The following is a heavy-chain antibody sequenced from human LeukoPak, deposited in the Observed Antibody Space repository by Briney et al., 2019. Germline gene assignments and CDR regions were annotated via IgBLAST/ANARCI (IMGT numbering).Heavy chain of an antibody. J-gene: IGHJ5*02. V-gene: IGHV4-39*01. CDR2: VYYSGGT. CDR3: ARVYGDKPIWFNP. D-gene: IGHD4-23*01. CDR1: GGSISSRSYY. Sequence: PSETLSLTCTVSGGSISSRSYYWGWIRQPPGKGLEWIGSVYYSGGTYYNPSLKSRVSISVDTSKNQFSLRLTSVTAADTAVYFCARVYGDKPIWFNPWGQGTLVTVSS.